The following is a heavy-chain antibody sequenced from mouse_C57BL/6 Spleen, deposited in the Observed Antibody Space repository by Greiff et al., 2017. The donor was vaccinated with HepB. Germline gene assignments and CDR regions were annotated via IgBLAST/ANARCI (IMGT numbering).Heavy chain of an antibody. CDR2: ISSGSSTI. D-gene: IGHD2-12*01. V-gene: IGHV5-17*01. CDR1: GFTFSDYG. CDR3: ARRADDDWYFDV. J-gene: IGHJ1*03. Sequence: EVMLVESGGGLVKPGGSLKLSCAASGFTFSDYGMHWVRQAPEKGLEWVAYISSGSSTIYYADTVKGRFTISRDNAKNTLFLQMTSLRSEDTAMYYCARRADDDWYFDVWGTGTTVTVSS.